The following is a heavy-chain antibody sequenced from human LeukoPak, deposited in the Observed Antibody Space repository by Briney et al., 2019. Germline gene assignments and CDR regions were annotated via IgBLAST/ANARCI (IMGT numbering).Heavy chain of an antibody. CDR3: ARGGIDCSGGSCYLVWFDP. CDR1: GYRFNSHW. D-gene: IGHD2-15*01. CDR2: IYPGDSDA. Sequence: GESLKISCNASGYRFNSHWIGWVRQMPGKGLEWMGIIYPGDSDARYKPSFYGQVTISVDKSISTAYLQWSSLQASDTAMYYCARGGIDCSGGSCYLVWFDPWGQGTLVTVSS. V-gene: IGHV5-51*01. J-gene: IGHJ5*02.